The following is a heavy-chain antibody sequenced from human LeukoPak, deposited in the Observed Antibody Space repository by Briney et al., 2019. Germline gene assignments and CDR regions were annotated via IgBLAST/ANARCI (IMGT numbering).Heavy chain of an antibody. CDR3: ARGKRWLLN. CDR2: ISSSGGPI. D-gene: IGHD3-9*01. J-gene: IGHJ4*02. Sequence: GGSLRLSCAASGFTFSSYSMNWVRQAPGKGLEWVSYISSSGGPIYYADSVKGRFTISRDNAKNSLYLQMNSLRAEDTAVYYCARGKRWLLNWGQGTLVTVSS. V-gene: IGHV3-48*01. CDR1: GFTFSSYS.